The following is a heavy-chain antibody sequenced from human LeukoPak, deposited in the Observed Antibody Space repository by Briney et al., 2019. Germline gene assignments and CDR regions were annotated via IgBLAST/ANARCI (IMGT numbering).Heavy chain of an antibody. J-gene: IGHJ4*02. Sequence: GGSLRLSCAASGFTFSSYSMNWVRQAPGKGLDWVSSISSSSSYIYYADSVKGRFTISRDNAKNSLYLQMNSLRAEDTAVYYCATQISYYSNYGYFDYWGQGTLVTVSS. CDR2: ISSSSSYI. CDR3: ATQISYYSNYGYFDY. CDR1: GFTFSSYS. D-gene: IGHD4-11*01. V-gene: IGHV3-21*01.